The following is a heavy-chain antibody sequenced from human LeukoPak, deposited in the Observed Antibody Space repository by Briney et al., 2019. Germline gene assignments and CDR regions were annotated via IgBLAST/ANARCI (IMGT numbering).Heavy chain of an antibody. D-gene: IGHD6-13*01. CDR1: GYTFTGYY. V-gene: IGHV1-2*02. Sequence: ASVKVSCKASGYTFTGYYMHWVRQAPGQGLEWMGWINPNSGGTNYAQKFQGRVTMTRDTSITTPYMELSRLRSDDTAVYYCARGSLLSSGSWTPPTPDWGQGTLVTVSS. CDR3: ARGSLLSSGSWTPPTPD. CDR2: INPNSGGT. J-gene: IGHJ4*02.